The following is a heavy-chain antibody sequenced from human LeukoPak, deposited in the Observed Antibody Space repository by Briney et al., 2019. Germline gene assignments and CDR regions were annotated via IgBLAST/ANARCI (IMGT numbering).Heavy chain of an antibody. D-gene: IGHD4-17*01. CDR3: ARGLYADCAFDY. CDR2: IYSGGST. CDR1: GFTVSTNY. V-gene: IGHV3-66*01. Sequence: GGSLRLSCAASGFTVSTNYMNWVRQAPGKGMEWVSVIYSGGSTYYADSVKGRFTISRDNSKNTLYLQMNSLRADDTAVYYCARGLYADCAFDYWGQGTLVTVSS. J-gene: IGHJ4*02.